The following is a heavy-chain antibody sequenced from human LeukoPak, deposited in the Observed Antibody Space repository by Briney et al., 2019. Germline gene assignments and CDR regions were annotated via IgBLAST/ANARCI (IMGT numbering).Heavy chain of an antibody. Sequence: ASETLSLTCTVSGDSISSYYWSWIRQPPGKGLGWIGYIYNSGGTNCNPSLRSRVTISVDTSKNQFSLKLSSVTAADTAVYYCARYPFYGDSWYFDLWGRGTLVTVSS. CDR1: GDSISSYY. V-gene: IGHV4-59*01. J-gene: IGHJ2*01. CDR3: ARYPFYGDSWYFDL. D-gene: IGHD4-17*01. CDR2: IYNSGGT.